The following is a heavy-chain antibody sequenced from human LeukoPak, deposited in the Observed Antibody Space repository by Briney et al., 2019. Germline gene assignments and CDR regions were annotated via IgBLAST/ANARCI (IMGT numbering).Heavy chain of an antibody. Sequence: GGSLRLSCAASEFTFHSYWMNWVRQAPGKGLEWVANIKQDGSEKYYVDSVKGRFTISRDNAKNSLYLQMNSLRAEDTAVYYCARDGGERGYCSGGSCYSNYWGQGTLVTVSS. CDR2: IKQDGSEK. CDR1: EFTFHSYW. J-gene: IGHJ4*02. CDR3: ARDGGERGYCSGGSCYSNY. V-gene: IGHV3-7*01. D-gene: IGHD2-15*01.